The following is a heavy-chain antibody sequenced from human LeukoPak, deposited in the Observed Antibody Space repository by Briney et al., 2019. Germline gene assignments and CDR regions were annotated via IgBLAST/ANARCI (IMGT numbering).Heavy chain of an antibody. J-gene: IGHJ4*02. Sequence: PSEILSLTCTVSGDSINNYYWSWIRQSPGKGLEWIGYIFHFGSPHYSPSLRSRVTISIDTSKNQFSLKLTSVTTADTAIYYCASSRRGYTSGWFFDYWGQGALVTVSS. CDR2: IFHFGSP. CDR1: GDSINNYY. V-gene: IGHV4-59*01. CDR3: ASSRRGYTSGWFFDY. D-gene: IGHD6-13*01.